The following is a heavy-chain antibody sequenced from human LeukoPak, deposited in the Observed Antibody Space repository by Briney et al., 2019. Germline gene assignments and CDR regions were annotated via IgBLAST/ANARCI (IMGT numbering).Heavy chain of an antibody. D-gene: IGHD6-13*01. Sequence: QSGGSLRLSCAASGFTFSSYAMHWVRQAPGKGLEWVAVISHDGSNKYYADFVKGRFTISRDNSKNTLYLQMNSLRAEDTAVYYCARDPAAAGIPAEYFQHWGQGTLVTVSS. CDR3: ARDPAAAGIPAEYFQH. CDR1: GFTFSSYA. CDR2: ISHDGSNK. J-gene: IGHJ1*01. V-gene: IGHV3-30*04.